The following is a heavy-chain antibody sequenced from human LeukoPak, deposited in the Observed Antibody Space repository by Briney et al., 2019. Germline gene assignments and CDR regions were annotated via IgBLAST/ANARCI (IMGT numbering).Heavy chain of an antibody. J-gene: IGHJ6*02. Sequence: GASVKVSCKASGYTFTSYDINWVRQATGQGLEWMGWMNPNSGNTGYAQKFQGRVTMTRNTSISTAYMELSSLRSEDTAVYYCARSRSIGALRKRGSYYGMDVWGQGTTVTVSS. CDR3: ARSRSIGALRKRGSYYGMDV. D-gene: IGHD5-12*01. CDR2: MNPNSGNT. CDR1: GYTFTSYD. V-gene: IGHV1-8*01.